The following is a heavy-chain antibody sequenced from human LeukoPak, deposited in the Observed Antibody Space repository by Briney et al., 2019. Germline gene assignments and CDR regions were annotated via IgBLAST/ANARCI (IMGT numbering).Heavy chain of an antibody. V-gene: IGHV3-23*01. CDR1: GFSFSSHA. Sequence: GESLRLSCLGTGFSFSSHAMGWVRQAPGKGLEWVSGMSGYGGSTYYADSVKGRFTISRDDSKNTLYLQMNSLRVGDTAVYYCARGHNSFDLWGRGTLVTVSS. CDR2: MSGYGGST. D-gene: IGHD1-14*01. J-gene: IGHJ2*01. CDR3: ARGHNSFDL.